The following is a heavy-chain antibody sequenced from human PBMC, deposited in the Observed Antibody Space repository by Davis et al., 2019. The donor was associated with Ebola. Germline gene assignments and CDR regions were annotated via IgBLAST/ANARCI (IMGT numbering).Heavy chain of an antibody. V-gene: IGHV3-48*01. CDR1: GFTFSSYA. CDR2: ISSSSSTI. D-gene: IGHD3-22*01. J-gene: IGHJ1*01. CDR3: AKDSGAYYDSSGYYPYAEYFQH. Sequence: GESLKISCAASGFTFSSYAMSWVRQAPGKGLEWVSYISSSSSTIYYADSVKGRFTISRDNAKNSLYLQMNSLRAEDTAVYYCAKDSGAYYDSSGYYPYAEYFQHWGQGTLVTVSS.